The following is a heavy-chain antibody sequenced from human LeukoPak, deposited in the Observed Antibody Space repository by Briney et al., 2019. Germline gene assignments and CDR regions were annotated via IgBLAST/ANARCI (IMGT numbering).Heavy chain of an antibody. D-gene: IGHD2-2*01. V-gene: IGHV3-7*01. CDR1: GFIFSSYW. J-gene: IGHJ6*02. Sequence: GGSLRLSCAASGFIFSSYWMSWVRQAPGKGLEWVANIKQDGSEKYYVDSVKGRFTISRDNAKNSLYLQMNSLRAEDTAVYYCARDLSTNAVVPAAIDYYYYYGMDVWGQGTTVTVSS. CDR3: ARDLSTNAVVPAAIDYYYYYGMDV. CDR2: IKQDGSEK.